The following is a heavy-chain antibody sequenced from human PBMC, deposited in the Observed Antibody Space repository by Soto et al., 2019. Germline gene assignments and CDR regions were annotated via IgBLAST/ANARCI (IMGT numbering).Heavy chain of an antibody. J-gene: IGHJ4*02. CDR2: ITDSGGST. V-gene: IGHV3-23*01. D-gene: IGHD3-22*01. CDR3: AKLAGSGYYYPIDY. CDR1: GFTFSTYA. Sequence: EVQLLESGGGLVQPGGSLRLSCAASGFTFSTYAMTWVRQALGKGLERVSVITDSGGSTYYADSVKGRFTISSDNSKNTLYLQMNSLRAEDTAVYYCAKLAGSGYYYPIDYWGQGTLVTVSS.